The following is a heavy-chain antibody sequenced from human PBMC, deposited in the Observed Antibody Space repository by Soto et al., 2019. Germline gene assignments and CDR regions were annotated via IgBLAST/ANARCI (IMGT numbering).Heavy chain of an antibody. CDR1: GGTFSSYA. D-gene: IGHD4-17*01. CDR2: IIPIFGTA. J-gene: IGHJ4*02. CDR3: ARGGANYGGNSPAYFDY. Sequence: SVKVSCKASGGTFSSYAISWVLQAPGQGLEWMGGIIPIFGTANYAQKFQGRVTITADESTSTAYMELSSLRSEDTAVYYCARGGANYGGNSPAYFDYWGQGTLVTVSS. V-gene: IGHV1-69*13.